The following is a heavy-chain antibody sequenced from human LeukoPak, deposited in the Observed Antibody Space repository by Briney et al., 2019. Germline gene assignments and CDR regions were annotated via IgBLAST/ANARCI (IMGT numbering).Heavy chain of an antibody. CDR1: GFTFSSYE. V-gene: IGHV3-48*03. D-gene: IGHD5-24*01. CDR3: ARGTPPNYRYYFDY. Sequence: GGSLRLSCAASGFTFSSYEMNWVRQAPGKGLEWVSYISSSGSTIYYTDSVKGRFTIPRDNAKNSLYLQMNSLRAEDTAVYYCARGTPPNYRYYFDYWGQGTLVTVSS. J-gene: IGHJ4*02. CDR2: ISSSGSTI.